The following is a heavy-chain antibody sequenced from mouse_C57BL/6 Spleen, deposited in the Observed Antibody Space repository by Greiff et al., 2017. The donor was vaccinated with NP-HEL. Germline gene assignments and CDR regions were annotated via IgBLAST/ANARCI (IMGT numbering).Heavy chain of an antibody. J-gene: IGHJ1*03. CDR3: ARENLYDGYPYWYFDV. D-gene: IGHD2-3*01. V-gene: IGHV1-22*01. CDR2: INPNNGGT. Sequence: VQLQQSGPELVKPGASVKMSCKASGYTFTDYNMHWVKQSHGKSLEWIGYINPNNGGTSYNQKFKGQATLTVNKSSSTAYMELRSLTSEDSAVYYCARENLYDGYPYWYFDVWGTGTTVTVSS. CDR1: GYTFTDYN.